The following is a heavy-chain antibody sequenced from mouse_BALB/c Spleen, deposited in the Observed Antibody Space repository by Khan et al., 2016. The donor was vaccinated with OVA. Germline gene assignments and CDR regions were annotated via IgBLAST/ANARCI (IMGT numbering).Heavy chain of an antibody. Sequence: EVQLQESGPGLVKPSPSLSLTCTVTGYSITSDYAWNWIRQFPGNKLEWMGFISYSGNTNYNPYLKSRISLTRDTSKNQFFLQLNSVTTEDTATYYCARVYGGDFDYWGQGTTLTVSA. V-gene: IGHV3-2*02. D-gene: IGHD1-1*01. CDR3: ARVYGGDFDY. CDR1: GYSITSDYA. J-gene: IGHJ2*01. CDR2: ISYSGNT.